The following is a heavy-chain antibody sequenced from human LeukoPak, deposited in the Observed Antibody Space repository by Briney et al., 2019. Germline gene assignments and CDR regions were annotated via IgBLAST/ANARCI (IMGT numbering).Heavy chain of an antibody. CDR1: GFTVSSNY. Sequence: GGSLRLSCAASGFTVSSNYVSWVRQAPGKGLEWVSSISSSSSYIYYADSVKGRFTISRDNAKNSLYLQMNSLRAEDTAVYYCAVGTRSYWGQGTLVTVSS. CDR3: AVGTRSY. J-gene: IGHJ4*02. V-gene: IGHV3-21*01. CDR2: ISSSSSYI. D-gene: IGHD2-2*01.